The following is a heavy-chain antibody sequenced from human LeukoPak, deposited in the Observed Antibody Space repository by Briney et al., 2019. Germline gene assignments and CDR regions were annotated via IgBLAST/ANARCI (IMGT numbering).Heavy chain of an antibody. J-gene: IGHJ1*01. CDR2: INPNSGGT. V-gene: IGHV1-2*02. CDR3: ASEDYYDSSGIKYFQH. D-gene: IGHD3-22*01. CDR1: GYTFTGYY. Sequence: ASVKVSCKASGYTFTGYYMHWVRQAPGQGLEWMGWINPNSGGTNYAQKFQGRVTMTRDTSISTAYMELSRLRSDDTAVYYCASEDYYDSSGIKYFQHWGQGTLVTVSS.